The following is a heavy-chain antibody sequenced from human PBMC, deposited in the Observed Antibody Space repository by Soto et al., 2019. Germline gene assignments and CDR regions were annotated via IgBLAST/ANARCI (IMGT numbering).Heavy chain of an antibody. CDR1: GGSISSSSYY. D-gene: IGHD6-13*01. J-gene: IGHJ4*02. CDR2: IYYSGST. CDR3: ARLGSSWYLADY. Sequence: SETLSLTCTVSGGSISSSSYYWGWIRQPPGKGLEWIGSIYYSGSTYYNPSLKSRVTISVDTSKNQFSLKLSSVTAADTAVYYCARLGSSWYLADYWGQGTLVTVSS. V-gene: IGHV4-39*01.